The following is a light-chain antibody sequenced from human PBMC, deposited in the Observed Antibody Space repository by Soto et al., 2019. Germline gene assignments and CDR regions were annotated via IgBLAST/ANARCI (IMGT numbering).Light chain of an antibody. CDR2: DDS. Sequence: QSALTQPPSVSGSPGQRVTISCTGSSSNIGAGYDVHWYQQLPGTAPKLLIYDDSNRPSGVPDRFSDSKSGTSASLAITGLQAEDEADYYCQPYDSSLSGYVFGTGTKVTVL. J-gene: IGLJ1*01. CDR1: SSNIGAGYD. CDR3: QPYDSSLSGYV. V-gene: IGLV1-40*01.